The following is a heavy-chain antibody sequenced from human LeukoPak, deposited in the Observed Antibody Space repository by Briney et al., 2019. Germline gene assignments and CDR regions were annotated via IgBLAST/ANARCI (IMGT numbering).Heavy chain of an antibody. Sequence: ASLKVSCEASGYTFTGYYMHWVRQAPGQGLELMGSINPNSGGTNYAQKFQGRVTMTRDTPISTAYMEPSRLRSDDTAVYYCARDLRYCSSTSCYAGYYFDYWGQGTLVTVSS. D-gene: IGHD2-2*01. V-gene: IGHV1-2*02. J-gene: IGHJ4*02. CDR2: INPNSGGT. CDR1: GYTFTGYY. CDR3: ARDLRYCSSTSCYAGYYFDY.